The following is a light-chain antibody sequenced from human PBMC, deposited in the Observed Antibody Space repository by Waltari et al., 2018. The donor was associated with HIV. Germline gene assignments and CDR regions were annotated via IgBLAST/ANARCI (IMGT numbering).Light chain of an antibody. CDR3: QVWDDTTHHVV. V-gene: IGLV3-21*01. J-gene: IGLJ2*01. CDR2: YDA. CDR1: LIGTKS. Sequence: SYVLTQPPSVSVALGEAATISCGGELIGTKSVHWYQQRPGQAPLLVIYYDADRPSGFPERFSGSNSGNAATLTISRVEAADEADYYCQVWDDTTHHVVFGGGTKLTAL.